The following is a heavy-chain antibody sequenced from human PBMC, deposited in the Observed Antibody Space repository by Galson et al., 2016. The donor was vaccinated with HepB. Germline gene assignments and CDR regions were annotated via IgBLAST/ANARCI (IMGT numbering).Heavy chain of an antibody. Sequence: QSGAEVKKPGESLKISCTGSGYVFTSHWIAWVRQMPGKGLEWIGVIYPSNSDTKYSPSFEGQVTISADKATSTASLQWTSLKASDTAVYYCARQPHYDILTGYWFDVWGQGTLVTVSS. V-gene: IGHV5-51*01. D-gene: IGHD3-9*01. J-gene: IGHJ5*02. CDR1: GYVFTSHW. CDR3: ARQPHYDILTGYWFDV. CDR2: IYPSNSDT.